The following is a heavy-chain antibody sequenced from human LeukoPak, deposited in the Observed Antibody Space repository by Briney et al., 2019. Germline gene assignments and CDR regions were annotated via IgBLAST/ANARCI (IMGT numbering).Heavy chain of an antibody. V-gene: IGHV4-59*01. Sequence: SETLSLTCTVSGGSISSYYWSWIRQPPGKGLEWIGYIFYSGRTNYNPSLKRRVTISVDTSKNQFSLKLSSVTAADTAVYYCVRTIGVTGLSDHFDYWGQGTLVTVSS. J-gene: IGHJ4*02. CDR2: IFYSGRT. CDR1: GGSISSYY. CDR3: VRTIGVTGLSDHFDY. D-gene: IGHD3-9*01.